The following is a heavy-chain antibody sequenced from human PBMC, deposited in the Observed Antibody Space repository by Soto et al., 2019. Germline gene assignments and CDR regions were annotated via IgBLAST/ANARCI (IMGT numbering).Heavy chain of an antibody. CDR2: ISGSGGST. V-gene: IGHV3-23*01. CDR1: GFTFSSYA. D-gene: IGHD3-3*01. J-gene: IGHJ6*04. Sequence: GGSLRLSCAASGFTFSSYAMSWVRQAPGKGLEWVSAISGSGGSTYYAASVYGRFTLSRDHSKNTMYMPMSSLRAEDTAVYYCATDGMIFGVVSVRFNYYGMDVWGKGTWAT. CDR3: ATDGMIFGVVSVRFNYYGMDV.